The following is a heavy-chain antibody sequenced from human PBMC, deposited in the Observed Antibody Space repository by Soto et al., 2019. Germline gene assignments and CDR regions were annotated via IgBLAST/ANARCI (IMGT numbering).Heavy chain of an antibody. V-gene: IGHV1-24*01. J-gene: IGHJ4*02. Sequence: ASVKVFCKASGYTLTELSMHWVRQAPGKGLEWMGGFNPEDGKAIYAQKFQGRVTMTGDTSTSTAYMELSSLRSEDTAVYYCAREAPSSSGLYWGQGTLVTVS. CDR3: AREAPSSSGLY. CDR1: GYTLTELS. D-gene: IGHD6-6*01. CDR2: FNPEDGKA.